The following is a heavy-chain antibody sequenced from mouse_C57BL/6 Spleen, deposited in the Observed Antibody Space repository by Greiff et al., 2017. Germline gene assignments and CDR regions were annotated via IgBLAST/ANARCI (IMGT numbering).Heavy chain of an antibody. CDR1: GYTFTSYW. J-gene: IGHJ4*01. CDR2: INPSNGGT. V-gene: IGHV1-53*01. D-gene: IGHD2-1*01. Sequence: VQLQQPGTELVKPGASVKLSCKASGYTFTSYWMHWVKQRPGQGLEWIGNINPSNGGTNYNEKFKSKATLTVDKSSSTAYMQLSSLTSEDSAVYYCARGEGGYYGNYEAMDYWGQGTSVTVSS. CDR3: ARGEGGYYGNYEAMDY.